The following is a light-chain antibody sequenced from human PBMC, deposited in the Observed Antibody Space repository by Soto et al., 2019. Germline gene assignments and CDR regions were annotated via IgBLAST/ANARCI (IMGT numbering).Light chain of an antibody. CDR1: SSNIGSNT. CDR2: SNN. V-gene: IGLV1-44*01. CDR3: AAWDDSLNGYV. Sequence: QSVLTQPPSASGTTGQRVTISCSGSSSNIGSNTVNWYQQLPGTAPKLLIYSNNQRPSGVPDRLSGSKSGTSASLAISGLQSEDEADYYCAAWDDSLNGYVFGTGTKVTVL. J-gene: IGLJ1*01.